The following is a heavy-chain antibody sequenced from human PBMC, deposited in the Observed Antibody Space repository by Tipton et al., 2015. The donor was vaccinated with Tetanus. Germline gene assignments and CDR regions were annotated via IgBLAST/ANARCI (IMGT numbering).Heavy chain of an antibody. CDR3: ARDGSYGGTVITDY. V-gene: IGHV3-74*01. CDR2: INSDGSST. D-gene: IGHD4-23*01. CDR1: GFTFNDFA. Sequence: SLRLSCVGSGFTFNDFAIHWVRQAPGRGLVWVSRINSDGSSTDYAESVKGRFTISRDNGKNTLYLQMDSLRAEDTAVCYCARDGSYGGTVITDYWGHGAQVTVSS. J-gene: IGHJ4*01.